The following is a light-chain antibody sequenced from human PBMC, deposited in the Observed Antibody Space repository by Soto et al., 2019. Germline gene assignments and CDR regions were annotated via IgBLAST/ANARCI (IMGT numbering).Light chain of an antibody. Sequence: DIQMTQSPSSLSASVGDRVTITCRASQRISSYLNWYQQKPGKAPKLLIYAAPNLQSGVPSRFSGSGSGTDFTLTISSLQPEDFATYYCQQSYSIFRTFGQGTKVDIK. V-gene: IGKV1-39*01. CDR2: AAP. CDR1: QRISSY. J-gene: IGKJ2*01. CDR3: QQSYSIFRT.